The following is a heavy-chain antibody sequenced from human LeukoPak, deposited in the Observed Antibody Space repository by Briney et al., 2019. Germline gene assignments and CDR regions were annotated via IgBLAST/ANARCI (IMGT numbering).Heavy chain of an antibody. Sequence: ASVKVSFKASGYTFTSYYMHWVRQAPGQGLEWMGIINPSGGSTSYAQKFQGRVTMTRDTSTSTVYMELSSLRSEDTAVYYCARDQALRYSGHWRGDAFDIWGQGTMVTVSS. CDR2: INPSGGST. J-gene: IGHJ3*02. CDR3: ARDQALRYSGHWRGDAFDI. D-gene: IGHD5-12*01. CDR1: GYTFTSYY. V-gene: IGHV1-46*01.